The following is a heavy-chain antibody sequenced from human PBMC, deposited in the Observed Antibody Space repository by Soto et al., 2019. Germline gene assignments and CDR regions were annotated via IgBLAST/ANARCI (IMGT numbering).Heavy chain of an antibody. CDR3: ARSPTTVTSYDY. CDR2: IYHSGST. J-gene: IGHJ4*02. D-gene: IGHD4-17*01. CDR1: DGNIRSRGYS. V-gene: IGHV4-30-2*01. Sequence: SLPQSHTCTVSDGNIRSRGYSWSWIRQPPGKGLEWIGYIYHSGSTYYNPSLKSRVTISVDRSKNQFSLKLSSVTAADTAVYYCARSPTTVTSYDYWGQGTLVTVSS.